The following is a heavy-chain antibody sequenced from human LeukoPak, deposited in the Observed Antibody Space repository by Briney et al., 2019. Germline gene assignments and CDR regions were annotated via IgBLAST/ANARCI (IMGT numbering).Heavy chain of an antibody. D-gene: IGHD6-19*01. CDR3: ARGDDSSGWTFDY. J-gene: IGHJ4*02. CDR2: IWYDGSNK. CDR1: GFTFSNYG. Sequence: GRSLRLSCAASGFTFSNYGVHWVRQAPGKGLGWVAVIWYDGSNKYYADSVKGRFTISRDNSKNTLYLQMNSLRAEDTAVYYCARGDDSSGWTFDYWGQGTLVTVSS. V-gene: IGHV3-33*01.